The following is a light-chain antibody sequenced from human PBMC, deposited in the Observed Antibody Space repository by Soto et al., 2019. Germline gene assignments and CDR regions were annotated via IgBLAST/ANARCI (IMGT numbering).Light chain of an antibody. J-gene: IGLJ1*01. CDR3: CLYVGATTYV. V-gene: IGLV2-14*01. CDR1: SSDVGGYNY. Sequence: ALTQPASVSGSPGQSITISCTGTSSDVGGYNYVSWYQQHPGKAPKLMIYEVSNRPSGVSNRFSGSKSGNTASLTISGLQTDDEADYYCCLYVGATTYVFGTGTKVTVL. CDR2: EVS.